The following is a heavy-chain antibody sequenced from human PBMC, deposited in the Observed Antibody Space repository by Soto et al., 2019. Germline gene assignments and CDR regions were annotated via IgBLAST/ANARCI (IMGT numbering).Heavy chain of an antibody. Sequence: EVQLVASGGGFVQPGESLRLSFAASGFTFSLSAMSWVRQAPGRGLEWVSSISGGGSSTDYAASVRGRLTISRDNSKNTVHLQMNSLRAEDTAVYYCEKGPEYDILSGCDFWGQGSLVTVSS. CDR1: GFTFSLSA. J-gene: IGHJ4*02. V-gene: IGHV3-23*04. CDR3: EKGPEYDILSGCDF. CDR2: ISGGGSST. D-gene: IGHD3-9*01.